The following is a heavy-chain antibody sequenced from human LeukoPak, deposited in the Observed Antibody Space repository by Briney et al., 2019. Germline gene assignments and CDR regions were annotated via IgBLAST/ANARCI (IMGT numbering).Heavy chain of an antibody. V-gene: IGHV1-3*01. CDR3: ARSPWSTMIKDY. CDR1: GYTFTNYA. D-gene: IGHD3-22*01. Sequence: ASVKVSCKASGYTFTNYAMHWVRQAPGQRLEWMGWINAGNGKTKYSQKFQGRVTITRDTSASTAYMELSSLRSEETAVYYCARSPWSTMIKDYWGQGTLVTVSS. J-gene: IGHJ4*02. CDR2: INAGNGKT.